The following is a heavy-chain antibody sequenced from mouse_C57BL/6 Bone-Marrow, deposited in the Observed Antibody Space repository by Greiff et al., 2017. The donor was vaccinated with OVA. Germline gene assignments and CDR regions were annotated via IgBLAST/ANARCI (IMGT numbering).Heavy chain of an antibody. CDR3: TRCPLANWGDWYFDV. V-gene: IGHV1-42*01. D-gene: IGHD4-1*01. J-gene: IGHJ1*03. Sequence: VQLQQSGPELVQPGASVKISCKASGYSFTGYYMNWVKQSPEKSLEWIGELNPSTGGTTYNQKFKAKATLPVDKSSSTAYMQLKSLTSEDSAVYYCTRCPLANWGDWYFDVWGTGTTVTVSS. CDR2: LNPSTGGT. CDR1: GYSFTGYY.